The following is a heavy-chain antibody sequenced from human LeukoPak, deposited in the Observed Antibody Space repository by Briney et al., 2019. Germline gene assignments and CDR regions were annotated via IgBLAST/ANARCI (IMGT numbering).Heavy chain of an antibody. D-gene: IGHD6-19*01. CDR1: GFTFSNAW. CDR2: IKQDGSEK. J-gene: IGHJ4*02. CDR3: AKDPPSSSPSGWPNYDY. V-gene: IGHV3-7*01. Sequence: GGSLRLSCAASGFTFSNAWMSWVRQAPGKGLEWVANIKQDGSEKYYVDSVKGRFTISRDNAKNTLYLQMNSLRAEDTAVYYCAKDPPSSSPSGWPNYDYWGQGTLVTVSS.